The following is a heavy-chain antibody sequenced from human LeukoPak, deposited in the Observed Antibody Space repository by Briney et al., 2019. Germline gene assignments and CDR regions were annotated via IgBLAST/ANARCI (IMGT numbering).Heavy chain of an antibody. D-gene: IGHD6-13*01. CDR1: GGSFSGYY. J-gene: IGHJ4*02. V-gene: IGHV4-31*03. CDR3: ARDRGAIAAAGTFDY. Sequence: SETLSLTCSVYGGSFSGYYWSWIRQHPGKGLEWIGYIYYSGSTYYNPSLKSRVTISVDTSKNQFSLKLSSVTAADTAVYYCARDRGAIAAAGTFDYWGQGTLVTVSS. CDR2: IYYSGST.